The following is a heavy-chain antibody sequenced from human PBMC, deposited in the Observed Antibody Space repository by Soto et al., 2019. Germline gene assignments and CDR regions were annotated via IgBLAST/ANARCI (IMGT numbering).Heavy chain of an antibody. J-gene: IGHJ6*02. Sequence: GESLKISYKGSGYSFTSYWIGWVRQMPGKGLEWMGIIYPGDSDTRYSPSFQGQVTVSADKSISTAYLQWSSLKASDTAMYYCARAGYCSGGSCYSGYYYGMDVWGQGTTVTVSS. CDR2: IYPGDSDT. CDR3: ARAGYCSGGSCYSGYYYGMDV. CDR1: GYSFTSYW. D-gene: IGHD2-15*01. V-gene: IGHV5-51*01.